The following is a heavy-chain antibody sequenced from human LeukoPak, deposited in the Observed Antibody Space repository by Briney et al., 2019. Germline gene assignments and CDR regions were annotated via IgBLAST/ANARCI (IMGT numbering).Heavy chain of an antibody. CDR1: GFTFSNYV. CDR2: ISYDGSNK. J-gene: IGHJ3*02. D-gene: IGHD3-10*01. V-gene: IGHV3-30*18. CDR3: ANGYYYGSGSYYKEAFDI. Sequence: PGGSLRLSCAASGFTFSNYVMHWVRQAPGKGLEWVVVISYDGSNKYYADSVKGRFTISRDNSKNTLYLQMNSLRAEDTAVYYCANGYYYGSGSYYKEAFDIRGQGTMVTVSS.